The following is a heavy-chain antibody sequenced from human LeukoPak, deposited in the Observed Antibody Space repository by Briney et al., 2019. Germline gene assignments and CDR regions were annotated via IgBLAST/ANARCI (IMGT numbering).Heavy chain of an antibody. V-gene: IGHV3-21*01. D-gene: IGHD3-3*01. Sequence: GGSLRLSCAASGFTFSSYSMNWVRQAPGKGLEWVSSISSSSSYIYYADSVKGRFTISRDNAKNSLYLQMNSLRAEDTAVYYCARVGAMDRGGVVICRYYYYYYMDVWGKGTTVTVSS. CDR2: ISSSSSYI. CDR3: ARVGAMDRGGVVICRYYYYYYMDV. CDR1: GFTFSSYS. J-gene: IGHJ6*03.